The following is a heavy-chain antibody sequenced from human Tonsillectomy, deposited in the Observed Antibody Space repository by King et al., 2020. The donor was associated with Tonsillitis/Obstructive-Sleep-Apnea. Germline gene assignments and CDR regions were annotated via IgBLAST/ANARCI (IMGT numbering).Heavy chain of an antibody. CDR2: FYSGDNT. Sequence: QLVQSGGDLIQPGGSLRLSCAASGFTVISNYMSWVRQAPGKGLEWVSVFYSGDNTYYADSVKGRFTISRDNSKNTLYLQMNSLRAEDTAVYYCARDTGHYMDVWGKGTTVTVSS. V-gene: IGHV3-53*01. D-gene: IGHD1-1*01. CDR1: GFTVISNY. CDR3: ARDTGHYMDV. J-gene: IGHJ6*03.